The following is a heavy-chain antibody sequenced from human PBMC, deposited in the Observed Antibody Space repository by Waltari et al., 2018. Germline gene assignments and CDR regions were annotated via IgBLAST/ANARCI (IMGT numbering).Heavy chain of an antibody. J-gene: IGHJ6*02. CDR1: ELTSSSFA. CDR2: ISYNARNI. V-gene: IGHV3-30*04. D-gene: IGHD3-22*01. CDR3: ARDYCDRTNCHGMDV. Sequence: QVQLVESGGGVVQPGRSLRLSCEASELTSSSFAMHWVRQAPGKGLEWGAVISYNARNIYYVDSVKGRFTISRDNSKKTLYLQMNSLRAEDTAVYYCARDYCDRTNCHGMDVWGQGTTVTVSS.